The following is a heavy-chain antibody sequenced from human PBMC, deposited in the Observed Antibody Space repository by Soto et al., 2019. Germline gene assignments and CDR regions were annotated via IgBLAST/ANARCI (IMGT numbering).Heavy chain of an antibody. D-gene: IGHD2-15*01. CDR1: GYTFTSYG. J-gene: IGHJ4*01. CDR2: ISAYNGNT. Sequence: ASGKVSCKASGYTFTSYGISWVRQAPGQGLEWMGWISAYNGNTNYAQKLQGRVTMTTDTSTSTAYMELRSLRSDDTAVYYCARHTLGYCSGRSCYSSWPSDYWG. V-gene: IGHV1-18*01. CDR3: ARHTLGYCSGRSCYSSWPSDY.